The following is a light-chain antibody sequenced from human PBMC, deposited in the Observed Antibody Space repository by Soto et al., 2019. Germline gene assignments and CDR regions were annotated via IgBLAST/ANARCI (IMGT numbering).Light chain of an antibody. CDR2: GAS. Sequence: EIVLTQSPGTLSLSPGERATLSCRASQSVSSSYLAWYQQKPGQAPRLLIYGASSRATGIPDRFSGSGSGTDFTLTISGREPEDFAVYYCQQYGSSPRTFGQGTKVEI. CDR3: QQYGSSPRT. J-gene: IGKJ1*01. CDR1: QSVSSSY. V-gene: IGKV3-20*01.